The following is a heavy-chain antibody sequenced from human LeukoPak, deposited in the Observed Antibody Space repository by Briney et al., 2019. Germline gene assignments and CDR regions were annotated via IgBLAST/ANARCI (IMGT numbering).Heavy chain of an antibody. CDR1: GFKFDDYG. CDR3: AELGITMIGGV. J-gene: IGHJ6*04. Sequence: SGGSLRLSCVTSGFKFDDYGMSWVRQAPGKGPEWISGITWNAARTDYADSVKGRFTISRDNAKNSLYLQMNSLRAEDTAVYYCAELGITMIGGVWGKGTTVTISS. V-gene: IGHV3-20*04. D-gene: IGHD3-10*02. CDR2: ITWNAART.